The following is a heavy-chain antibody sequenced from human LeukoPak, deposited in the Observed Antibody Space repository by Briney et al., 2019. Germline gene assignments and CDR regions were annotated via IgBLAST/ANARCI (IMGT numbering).Heavy chain of an antibody. D-gene: IGHD6-6*01. V-gene: IGHV1-18*01. Sequence: GASVKVSCKASGGTFSSYAISWVRQAPGQGLEWMGWISAYNGNTNYAQKLQGRVTMTTDTSTSTAYMELRSLRSDDTAVYYCAREAYSSSSVPFDYWGQGTLVTVSS. CDR2: ISAYNGNT. J-gene: IGHJ4*02. CDR3: AREAYSSSSVPFDY. CDR1: GGTFSSYA.